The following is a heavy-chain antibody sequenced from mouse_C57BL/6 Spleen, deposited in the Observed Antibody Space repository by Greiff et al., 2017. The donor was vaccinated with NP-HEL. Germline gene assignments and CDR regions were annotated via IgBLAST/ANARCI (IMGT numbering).Heavy chain of an antibody. CDR2: IRNKANGYTT. CDR1: GFTFTDYY. J-gene: IGHJ4*01. Sequence: EVMLVESGGGLVQPGGSLSLSCAASGFTFTDYYMSWVRQPPGKALEWLGFIRNKANGYTTEYSASVKGRFTISRDNSQSILYLQMNALRAEDSATYYCARYRVHSYYAMDYWGQGTSVTVSS. V-gene: IGHV7-3*01. D-gene: IGHD2-14*01. CDR3: ARYRVHSYYAMDY.